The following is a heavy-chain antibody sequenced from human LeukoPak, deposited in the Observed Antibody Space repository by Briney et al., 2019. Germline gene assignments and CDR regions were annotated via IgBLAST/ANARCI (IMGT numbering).Heavy chain of an antibody. J-gene: IGHJ6*03. CDR2: IYYSGST. CDR3: ARGRRYSSAGYYYYYYMDV. Sequence: SETLSLTCTVSGGSISSYYWSWIRQPPGKGLEWIGYIYYSGSTNYNPSLKSRVTISVDTSKNQFSLKLSSVTAADTAVYYCARGRRYSSAGYYYYYYMDVWGKGTTVTVSS. CDR1: GGSISSYY. V-gene: IGHV4-59*12. D-gene: IGHD6-25*01.